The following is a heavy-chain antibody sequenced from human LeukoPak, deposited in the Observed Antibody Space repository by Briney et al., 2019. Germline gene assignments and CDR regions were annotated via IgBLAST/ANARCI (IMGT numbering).Heavy chain of an antibody. Sequence: GGSLRLSCAASGFTFSSYWMHWVRHAPGKGLVWVSRINSDGSSTSYADSVKGRFTISRDNAKNRLDLQINSLRAEASAVYYCARGSYHDYWGQGTLVTVSS. V-gene: IGHV3-74*01. CDR3: ARGSYHDY. J-gene: IGHJ4*02. CDR1: GFTFSSYW. D-gene: IGHD1-26*01. CDR2: INSDGSST.